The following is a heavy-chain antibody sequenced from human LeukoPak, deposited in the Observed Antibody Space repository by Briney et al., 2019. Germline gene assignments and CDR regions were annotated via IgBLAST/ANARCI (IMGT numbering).Heavy chain of an antibody. J-gene: IGHJ2*01. CDR1: GYTFTSYY. D-gene: IGHD2-21*02. CDR3: ARDREVCGGDCYDTFDL. V-gene: IGHV1-2*02. CDR2: INPNSGGT. Sequence: ASVKVSCKASGYTFTSYYMHWVRQAPGQGLEWMGWINPNSGGTNYAQKFQGRVTMTRDTSISTAYMELSRLRSDDTAVYYCARDREVCGGDCYDTFDLWGRGTLVSVSS.